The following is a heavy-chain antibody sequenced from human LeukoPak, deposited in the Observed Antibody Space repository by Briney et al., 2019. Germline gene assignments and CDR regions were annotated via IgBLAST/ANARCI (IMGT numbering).Heavy chain of an antibody. V-gene: IGHV3-21*01. Sequence: GGSLRLSCAASGFTFSSYSMNWVRQAPGKGLEWVSSISSSSSYIYYADSVKGRFTIFRDNAKNSLYLQMNSLRAEDTAVYYCARDPSGWYSWFQGDFDYWGQGTLVTVSS. D-gene: IGHD6-19*01. CDR1: GFTFSSYS. J-gene: IGHJ4*02. CDR2: ISSSSSYI. CDR3: ARDPSGWYSWFQGDFDY.